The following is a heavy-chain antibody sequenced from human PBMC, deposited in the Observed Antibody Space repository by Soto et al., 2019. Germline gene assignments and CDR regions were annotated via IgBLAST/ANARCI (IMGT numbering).Heavy chain of an antibody. CDR2: ISGSGGST. Sequence: GSLRLSCAVSGLTFSSYAMSWVRQGAGKGLEWVSTISGSGGSTYYADSVKGRFTISRDNSRDTLCLQMKNLRAEDTAVYYCAKGTVSSTLQPYYFDFWGQGTLVTVSS. CDR1: GLTFSSYA. V-gene: IGHV3-23*01. CDR3: AKGTVSSTLQPYYFDF. D-gene: IGHD6-13*01. J-gene: IGHJ4*02.